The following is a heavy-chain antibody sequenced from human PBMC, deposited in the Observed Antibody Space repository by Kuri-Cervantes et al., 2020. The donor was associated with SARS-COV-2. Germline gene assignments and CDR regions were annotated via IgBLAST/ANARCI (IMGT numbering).Heavy chain of an antibody. D-gene: IGHD2-21*01. CDR1: ETTFPNYD. CDR2: VKTNSGNT. V-gene: IGHV1-8*01. Sequence: ASVNVSCKTPETTFPNYDIYWVRQATGQGLEWMGMVKTNSGNTLYAQFFQGRVTMTRDISTSTVYMELSSLTSEDTAIYYCYCAPKEGFDSWGQGTLVTVSS. CDR3: YCAPKEGFDS. J-gene: IGHJ4*02.